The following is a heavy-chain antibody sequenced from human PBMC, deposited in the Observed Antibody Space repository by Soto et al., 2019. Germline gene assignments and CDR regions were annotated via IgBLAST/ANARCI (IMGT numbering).Heavy chain of an antibody. J-gene: IGHJ5*02. D-gene: IGHD6-13*01. CDR1: GYTFTSYG. CDR3: ARDVSVLAAAGTIFDP. Sequence: QVQLVQSGAEVKKPGASVKVSCKASGYTFTSYGISWVRQAPGQGLEWMGWISAYNGNTNYAQKLQGRVTMTTDTSTSTAYMELRGLRSADTAVYYWARDVSVLAAAGTIFDPWGQGTLVTVSS. CDR2: ISAYNGNT. V-gene: IGHV1-18*01.